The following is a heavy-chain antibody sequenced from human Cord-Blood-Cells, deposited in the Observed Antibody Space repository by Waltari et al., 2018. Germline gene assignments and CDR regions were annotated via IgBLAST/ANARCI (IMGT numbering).Heavy chain of an antibody. CDR2: IVVGSGNT. CDR1: GFTFTSPA. V-gene: IGHV1-58*01. J-gene: IGHJ4*02. D-gene: IGHD5-12*01. CDR3: AAVGEMATIPSPYYFDY. Sequence: QMQLVQSGPEVKKPGTSAKVSCKASGFTFTSPAVQWLRQARGQRLEWIGWIVVGSGNTNYAQKFQERVTITRDMSTSTAYMELSSLRSEDTAVYYCAAVGEMATIPSPYYFDYWGQGTLVTVSS.